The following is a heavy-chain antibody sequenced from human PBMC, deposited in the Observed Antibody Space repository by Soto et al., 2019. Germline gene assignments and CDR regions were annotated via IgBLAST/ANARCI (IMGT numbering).Heavy chain of an antibody. CDR1: GGSFSGYY. Sequence: QVQLQQWGAGLLKPSETLSLTCAVYGGSFSGYYWSWIRQPPGKGLEWIGEINHSGSTNYNPSLKSRVTISVDTSKNQFSLKLSSVTAADTAVYYCARAVASGKNDYGDYVGNWFDPWGQGTLVTVSS. V-gene: IGHV4-34*01. CDR2: INHSGST. CDR3: ARAVASGKNDYGDYVGNWFDP. D-gene: IGHD4-17*01. J-gene: IGHJ5*02.